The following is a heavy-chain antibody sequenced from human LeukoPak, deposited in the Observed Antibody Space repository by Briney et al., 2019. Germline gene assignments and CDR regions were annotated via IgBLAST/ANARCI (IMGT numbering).Heavy chain of an antibody. CDR1: GFTFSSYG. Sequence: GGTLRLSCAASGFTFSSYGVSWVRQAPGKGLEWVSSISSSSSYIYYADSVKGRFTISRDNAKNSLYLQMNSLRAEDTAVYYCARDIDCSSTSCYLPFYYYYHMDVWGKGTTVTVSS. CDR3: ARDIDCSSTSCYLPFYYYYHMDV. CDR2: ISSSSSYI. D-gene: IGHD2-2*01. V-gene: IGHV3-21*01. J-gene: IGHJ6*03.